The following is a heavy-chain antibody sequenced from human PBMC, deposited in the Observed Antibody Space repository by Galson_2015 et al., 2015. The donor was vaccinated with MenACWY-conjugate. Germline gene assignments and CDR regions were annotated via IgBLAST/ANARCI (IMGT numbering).Heavy chain of an antibody. CDR1: GYTFTGHY. CDR2: IQPNRANT. CDR3: ARQTADGYNLVL. V-gene: IGHV1-2*04. Sequence: SVKVSCKASGYTFTGHYLHWVRQAPGQGLEWMGWIQPNRANTNYAQTFQAWVTMTRGTSISTAYLEVSRLRSDDTAVYYCARQTADGYNLVLRGQGPLATVSS. D-gene: IGHD5-24*01. J-gene: IGHJ4*02.